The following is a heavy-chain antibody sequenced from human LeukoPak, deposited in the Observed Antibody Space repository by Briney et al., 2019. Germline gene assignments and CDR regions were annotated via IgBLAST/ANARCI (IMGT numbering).Heavy chain of an antibody. J-gene: IGHJ6*03. D-gene: IGHD2-2*01. Sequence: GGSLRLSCAATGFTFSSYAMHWVRQAPGKGLEWVAVISYDGSNKYYADSVKGRFTISRDNSKNTLYLQMNSLSAEDTAVYYCARDFPRGYCSSTSCAYYYYYMDVWGKGTTVTVSS. V-gene: IGHV3-30-3*01. CDR2: ISYDGSNK. CDR1: GFTFSSYA. CDR3: ARDFPRGYCSSTSCAYYYYYMDV.